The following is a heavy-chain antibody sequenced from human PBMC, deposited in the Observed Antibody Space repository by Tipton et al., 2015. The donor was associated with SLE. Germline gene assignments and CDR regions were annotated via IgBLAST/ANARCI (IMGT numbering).Heavy chain of an antibody. V-gene: IGHV4-34*01. D-gene: IGHD3-10*01. CDR3: AGWGPTMVRGVKGFDP. Sequence: TLSLTCAVYGGSFSGYYWSWIRQPPGKGLEWIGEINHSGSTNYNPSLKSRVTISVDTSKNQFSLKLSSVTAADTAVYYCAGWGPTMVRGVKGFDPWGQGTLVTVSS. CDR1: GGSFSGYY. J-gene: IGHJ5*02. CDR2: INHSGST.